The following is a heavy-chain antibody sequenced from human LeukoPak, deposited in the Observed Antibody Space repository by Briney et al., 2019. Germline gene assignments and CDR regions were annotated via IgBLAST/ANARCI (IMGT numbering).Heavy chain of an antibody. Sequence: GGSLRLSCAASGLTFDDYSMHWVRQAPGNGLEWVSLITWDGGSTYYADSVKGRFTISRDNSKDSLYLQMNSLRTEDTALYYCAKDNYCSGGSCYEFDYWGQGTLVTVSS. J-gene: IGHJ4*02. D-gene: IGHD2-15*01. V-gene: IGHV3-43*01. CDR1: GLTFDDYS. CDR3: AKDNYCSGGSCYEFDY. CDR2: ITWDGGST.